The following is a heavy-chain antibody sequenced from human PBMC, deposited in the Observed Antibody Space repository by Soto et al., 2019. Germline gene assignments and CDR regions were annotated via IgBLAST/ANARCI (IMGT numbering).Heavy chain of an antibody. Sequence: AXXSLRLSCVGSGFTFSNYWMHWVPQAPGKGLEWVSGINDGGSSTYYADSVKGRFTISRDNSKNTLYLQMNTLRAEDTAVYYCAKSPHWLVDSWGQGTLVTVSS. CDR1: GFTFSNYW. CDR2: INDGGSST. D-gene: IGHD6-19*01. V-gene: IGHV3-23*01. J-gene: IGHJ4*02. CDR3: AKSPHWLVDS.